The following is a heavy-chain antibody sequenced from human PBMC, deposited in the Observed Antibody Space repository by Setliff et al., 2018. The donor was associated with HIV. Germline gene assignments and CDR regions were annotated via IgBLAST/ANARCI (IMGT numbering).Heavy chain of an antibody. V-gene: IGHV4-4*07. J-gene: IGHJ2*01. CDR2: IYPSGTI. CDR1: AASIRNSY. D-gene: IGHD2-21*02. Sequence: SETLSLTCTVSAASIRNSYWTWIRQPAGKGLEWIGRIYPSGTINYNPSLKSRVTMSVDTSKNQFSLRLTSVSAADTALYYCASRASCGGDCPWYFDLWGRGTLVTVSS. CDR3: ASRASCGGDCPWYFDL.